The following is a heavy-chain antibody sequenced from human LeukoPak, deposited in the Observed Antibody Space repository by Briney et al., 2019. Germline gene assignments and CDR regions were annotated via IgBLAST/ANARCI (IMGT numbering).Heavy chain of an antibody. Sequence: GGSLRLSCSASGFTFSSFAMHWVRQAPGKGLENVSAISSNGDSTYYADSVKGRFTISRDNSKSTLYLQMSSLRTEDTAVYYCHGPFSWGQGTLVTVSS. V-gene: IGHV3-64D*09. CDR2: ISSNGDST. J-gene: IGHJ5*02. CDR1: GFTFSSFA. D-gene: IGHD3-3*02. CDR3: HGPFS.